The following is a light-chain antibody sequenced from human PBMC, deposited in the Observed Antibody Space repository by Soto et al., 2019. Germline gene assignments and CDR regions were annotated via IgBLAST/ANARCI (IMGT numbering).Light chain of an antibody. V-gene: IGLV1-51*01. CDR2: VNI. Sequence: QAVLTQPPSVSAAPGPKVTISCSGSSANIGNNYVSWYQQLPGTAPKLLIYVNIKRPSGIPDRFSGSKSGTSGTLDITGLQTGDDADYYCATWDGSMPAEVFGGGTQLTVL. CDR1: SANIGNNY. CDR3: ATWDGSMPAEV. J-gene: IGLJ2*01.